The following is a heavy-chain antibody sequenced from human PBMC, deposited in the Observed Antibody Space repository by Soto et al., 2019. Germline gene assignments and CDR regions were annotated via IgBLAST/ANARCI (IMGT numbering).Heavy chain of an antibody. V-gene: IGHV5-10-1*01. Sequence: PGESLKISCNGSGYSFAGYWITWVRQKPGKGLEWMGRIDPSDSQTYYSPSFRGHVIISVTKSITTVFLQWSSLRASDTAMYYCARQIYDSDTGPNFQYYFDSWGQGTPVTVSS. J-gene: IGHJ4*02. CDR2: IDPSDSQT. CDR3: ARQIYDSDTGPNFQYYFDS. CDR1: GYSFAGYW. D-gene: IGHD3-22*01.